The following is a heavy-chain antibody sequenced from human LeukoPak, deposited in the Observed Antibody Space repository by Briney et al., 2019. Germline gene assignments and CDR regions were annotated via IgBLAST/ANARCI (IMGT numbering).Heavy chain of an antibody. CDR3: AREGPGQHRLDY. CDR1: GFTFSDYY. D-gene: IGHD5-18*01. CDR2: ISSSSSYT. J-gene: IGHJ4*02. Sequence: PGGSLRLTCAASGFTFSDYYMSWIRQAPGKGLEWVSYISSSSSYTNYADSVKGRFTISRDNAKNSLYLQMNSLRAEDTAVYYCAREGPGQHRLDYWGQGTLVTVSS. V-gene: IGHV3-11*06.